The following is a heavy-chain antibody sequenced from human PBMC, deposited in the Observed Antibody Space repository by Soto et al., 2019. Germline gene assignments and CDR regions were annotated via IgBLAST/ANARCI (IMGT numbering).Heavy chain of an antibody. J-gene: IGHJ3*02. V-gene: IGHV4-59*01. CDR1: GGSISSYY. CDR3: ARVTGASSGWKNAFDI. CDR2: IYYSGST. Sequence: SETLSLTCTVSGGSISSYYWSWIRQPPGKGLEWIGYIYYSGSTNYNPSLKSRVTISVDTSKNQFSLKLSSVTAADTAVYYCARVTGASSGWKNAFDIWGQGTMVT. D-gene: IGHD6-19*01.